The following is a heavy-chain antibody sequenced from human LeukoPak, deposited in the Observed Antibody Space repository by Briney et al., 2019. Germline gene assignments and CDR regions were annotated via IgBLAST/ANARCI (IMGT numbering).Heavy chain of an antibody. CDR3: ARDFAQAGYFDY. CDR1: GVTITKNY. J-gene: IGHJ4*02. D-gene: IGHD6-19*01. CDR2: IFTDGST. V-gene: IGHV3-53*01. Sequence: GGSLTLSCAASGVTITKNYMTWARQAAGKGLEWVSVIFTDGSTHYADSVKGRFIISRDNSKNTVSLQMDSLTMDDSGVYYCARDFAQAGYFDYWGLGTLVIVSS.